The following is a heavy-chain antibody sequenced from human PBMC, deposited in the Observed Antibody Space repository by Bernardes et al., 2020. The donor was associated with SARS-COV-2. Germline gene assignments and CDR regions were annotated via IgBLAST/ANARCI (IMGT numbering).Heavy chain of an antibody. CDR2: ISGETGYT. Sequence: LRLSCSASGFIFSDSYMSWIRQAPGKGLEWISYISGETGYTNYAGSVKGRFTISRDNARNSLYLQMTNLRADDTATYFCARDTSRFTASMDFESWGQGTLVTVSS. CDR1: GFIFSDSY. V-gene: IGHV3-11*05. CDR3: ARDTSRFTASMDFES. J-gene: IGHJ4*02. D-gene: IGHD3-9*01.